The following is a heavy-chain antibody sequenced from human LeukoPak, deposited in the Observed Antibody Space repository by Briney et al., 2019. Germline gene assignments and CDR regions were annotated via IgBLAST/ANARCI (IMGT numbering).Heavy chain of an antibody. V-gene: IGHV3-43*01. J-gene: IGHJ4*02. Sequence: GRSLRLSCAASGFTFDDYTMHWVRQAPGKGLEWVSLISWNGGSTYYADSVKGRFTISRDNSKNSLYLQMNSLRTEDTALYYCATETITMVRGVIREGGFDYWGQGTLVTVSS. CDR3: ATETITMVRGVIREGGFDY. D-gene: IGHD3-10*01. CDR1: GFTFDDYT. CDR2: ISWNGGST.